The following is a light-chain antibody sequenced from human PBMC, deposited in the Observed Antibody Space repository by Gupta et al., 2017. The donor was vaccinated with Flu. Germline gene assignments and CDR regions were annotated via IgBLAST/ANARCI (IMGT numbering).Light chain of an antibody. CDR1: SSDVGGYNY. CDR2: EVS. CDR3: SSYTSSDSWV. Sequence: QSALTQPASVSGSPGQSITISCTGTSSDVGGYNYVSWYQQYQGKAPKLMIYEVSNRPSGVSNRFSGSKSGNTASLTISGLQAEDEGDYYCSSYTSSDSWVFGGGTKLTVL. J-gene: IGLJ3*02. V-gene: IGLV2-14*01.